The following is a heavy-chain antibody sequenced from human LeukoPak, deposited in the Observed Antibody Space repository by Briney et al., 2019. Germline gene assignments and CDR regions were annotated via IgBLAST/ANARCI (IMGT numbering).Heavy chain of an antibody. CDR2: ISGSGGST. Sequence: GGSLRLSCAASGFTFSSYAMSWVRQAPGKGLEWVSAISGSGGSTYYADSVKGRFTISKDTSKNTLYLQMNSLRAEDTAIYYCAKDRYYSDSAGYRGFGPWGQGTLVTVSS. V-gene: IGHV3-23*01. CDR3: AKDRYYSDSAGYRGFGP. CDR1: GFTFSSYA. D-gene: IGHD3-22*01. J-gene: IGHJ5*02.